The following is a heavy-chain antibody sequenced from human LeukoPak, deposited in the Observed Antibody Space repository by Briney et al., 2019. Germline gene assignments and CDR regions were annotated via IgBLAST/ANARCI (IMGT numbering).Heavy chain of an antibody. CDR1: GGSISSGGYY. Sequence: SETLSLTCTVSGGSISSGGYYWSWIRQHPGEGLEWIGYIHYSGSTNYNPSLKSRVTISVVPSKNQFSLKLNSVTAADTAVYYCARDVAAAGSSFDYWGQGTLVTVSS. V-gene: IGHV4-61*08. D-gene: IGHD6-13*01. J-gene: IGHJ4*02. CDR3: ARDVAAAGSSFDY. CDR2: IHYSGST.